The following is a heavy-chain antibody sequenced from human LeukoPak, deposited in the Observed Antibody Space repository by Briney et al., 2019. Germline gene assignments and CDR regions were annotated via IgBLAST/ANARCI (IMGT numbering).Heavy chain of an antibody. V-gene: IGHV3-33*01. D-gene: IGHD6-25*01. CDR2: IFHGGSNK. CDR3: ARDSLSGGNPEGSTG. CDR1: GFTFSNYG. J-gene: IGHJ4*02. Sequence: GGSLRLSCAASGFTFSNYGMHWVRQAPDKGLEWVAVIFHGGSNKFYANSVKGRFIISRDNSKNTLYLQMNSLRVDDSAVYYCARDSLSGGNPEGSTGWGQGTLVTVSS.